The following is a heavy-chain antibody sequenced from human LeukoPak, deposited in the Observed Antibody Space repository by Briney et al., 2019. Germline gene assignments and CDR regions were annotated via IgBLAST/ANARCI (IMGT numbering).Heavy chain of an antibody. V-gene: IGHV4-4*09. CDR1: GGSISPYY. CDR2: IYASGST. D-gene: IGHD2-2*01. J-gene: IGHJ5*02. CDR3: AGLPIVVVPAAIRRISNWFDP. Sequence: SETLSLTCTVSGGSISPYYWSWIRQPPGKGLEWIGYIYASGSTNYNPSLKSRVTISVDTSKNQFSLKLSSVTAADTAVYYCAGLPIVVVPAAIRRISNWFDPWGQGTLVTVSS.